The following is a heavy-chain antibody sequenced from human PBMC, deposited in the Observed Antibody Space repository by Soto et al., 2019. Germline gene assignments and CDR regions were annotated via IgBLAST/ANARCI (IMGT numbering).Heavy chain of an antibody. CDR1: GGTFSSYA. J-gene: IGHJ4*02. Sequence: SVKVSGKASGGTFSSYAISWVRQAPGQGLEWMGGIIPIFGTANYAQKFQGRVTITADESTSTAYMELSSLRSEDTAVYYCAREGGTYGDADFDYWGLGTLVTVSS. CDR2: IIPIFGTA. D-gene: IGHD4-17*01. V-gene: IGHV1-69*13. CDR3: AREGGTYGDADFDY.